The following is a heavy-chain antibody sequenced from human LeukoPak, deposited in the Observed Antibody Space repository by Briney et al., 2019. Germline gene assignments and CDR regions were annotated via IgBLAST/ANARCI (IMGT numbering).Heavy chain of an antibody. D-gene: IGHD2-2*01. CDR3: AKSGGCSSTSCFFNNWFDP. CDR1: GFTFSSYG. Sequence: PGGSLRLSCAASGFTFSSYGMHWVRQAPGKGLEWVAFIRYDGSNKYYADSVKGRFTISRDNSKNTLYLQMNSLRAEDTAVYYCAKSGGCSSTSCFFNNWFDPWGQGTLVTVSS. V-gene: IGHV3-30*02. J-gene: IGHJ5*02. CDR2: IRYDGSNK.